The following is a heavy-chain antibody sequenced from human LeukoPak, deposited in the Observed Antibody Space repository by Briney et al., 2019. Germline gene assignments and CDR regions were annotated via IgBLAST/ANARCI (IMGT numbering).Heavy chain of an antibody. V-gene: IGHV1-8*02. D-gene: IGHD1-1*01. Sequence: ASVKVSCKASGGTFSSYAISWVRQAPGQGLEWMGWMNPNSGNTGYAQKFQGRVTMTRNTSISTAYMELSSLRSEDTAVYYCAREVGSYNWNDGTDGMDVWGQGTTVTVSS. J-gene: IGHJ6*02. CDR2: MNPNSGNT. CDR3: AREVGSYNWNDGTDGMDV. CDR1: GGTFSSYA.